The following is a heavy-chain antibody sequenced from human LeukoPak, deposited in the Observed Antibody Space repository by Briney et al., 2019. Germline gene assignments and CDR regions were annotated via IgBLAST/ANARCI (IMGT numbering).Heavy chain of an antibody. CDR2: ISGRGGSP. Sequence: GGSLRLSCAASGFTFSTSAMSWVRQTPGKGLMWVSGISGRGGSPYYADSVRGRFTISRDTSKNTLYLQLNSLRAEDTAIYYCAKSGREGELFPFHYRGLGTLVTVSS. D-gene: IGHD1-7*01. V-gene: IGHV3-23*01. CDR1: GFTFSTSA. J-gene: IGHJ4*02. CDR3: AKSGREGELFPFHY.